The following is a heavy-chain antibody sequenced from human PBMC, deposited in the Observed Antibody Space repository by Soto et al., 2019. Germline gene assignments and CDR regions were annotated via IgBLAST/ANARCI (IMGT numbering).Heavy chain of an antibody. Sequence: QVQLVQSGAEVKKPGASVKVSCKASGYTFTSYAMHWVRQAPGQRLEWMGWINAGNGNTKYSQKFQGRVTITRDTSASTAYMELSSLRSEDTAVYYCARDSGSYRGHFDYWGQGTLVTVSS. J-gene: IGHJ4*02. D-gene: IGHD1-26*01. V-gene: IGHV1-3*01. CDR2: INAGNGNT. CDR3: ARDSGSYRGHFDY. CDR1: GYTFTSYA.